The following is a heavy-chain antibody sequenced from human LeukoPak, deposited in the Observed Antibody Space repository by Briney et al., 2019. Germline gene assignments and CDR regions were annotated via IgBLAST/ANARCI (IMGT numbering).Heavy chain of an antibody. CDR2: IYSGGST. J-gene: IGHJ4*02. V-gene: IGHV3-53*01. CDR3: ARLISGATRYFDY. CDR1: GFTVSNNY. Sequence: PGGSLRLSCAASGFTVSNNYMTWLRQAPGKGLEWVSFIYSGGSTYYADSVKGRFTISRDNSRNTLYLQMNSLRAEDTAVCYCARLISGATRYFDYWGQGTLVTVSS. D-gene: IGHD1-26*01.